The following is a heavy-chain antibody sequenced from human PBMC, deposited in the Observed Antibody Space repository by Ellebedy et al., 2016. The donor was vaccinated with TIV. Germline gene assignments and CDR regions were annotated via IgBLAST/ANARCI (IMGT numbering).Heavy chain of an antibody. J-gene: IGHJ4*02. Sequence: AASVKVSCKASGGTFSSYAISWVRQAPGQGLECMGGIIPIFGTANYAQKCQGRVTITADESTSTAYMELSSLRSEDTAVYYCARDSSVTGVTYGYWGQGTLVTVSS. CDR3: ARDSSVTGVTYGY. V-gene: IGHV1-69*13. CDR2: IIPIFGTA. D-gene: IGHD2-21*02. CDR1: GGTFSSYA.